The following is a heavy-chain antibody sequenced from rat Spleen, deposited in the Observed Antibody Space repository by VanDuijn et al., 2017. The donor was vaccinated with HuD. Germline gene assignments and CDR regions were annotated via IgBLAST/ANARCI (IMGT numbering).Heavy chain of an antibody. V-gene: IGHV2S61*01. CDR1: GFSLTGNN. Sequence: QVQLKESGPGLVQPSQTLSLTCTVSGFSLTGNNVHWVRQPPGKGLEWMGVIWGNGNTNYNSALKSRLSISRDTSKSQVFLTMNNLQTEDTAMYFCARSERYNWGVMDAWGQGASVTVSS. CDR2: IWGNGNT. D-gene: IGHD1-5*01. CDR3: ARSERYNWGVMDA. J-gene: IGHJ4*01.